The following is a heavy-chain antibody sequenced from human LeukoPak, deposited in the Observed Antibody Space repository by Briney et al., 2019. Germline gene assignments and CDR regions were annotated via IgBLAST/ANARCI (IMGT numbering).Heavy chain of an antibody. Sequence: PSETLSLTCTVSGASTSAFYWSWIRQSPGKGLEWIGYSYSGGNANYNPSLKSRVSISIDTSKNQFSLALTSVTPADTAVYYCARVVRGVVTSNWFDPWGQGTLVSVSS. D-gene: IGHD2-21*02. CDR2: SYSGGNA. CDR3: ARVVRGVVTSNWFDP. V-gene: IGHV4-59*01. CDR1: GASTSAFY. J-gene: IGHJ5*02.